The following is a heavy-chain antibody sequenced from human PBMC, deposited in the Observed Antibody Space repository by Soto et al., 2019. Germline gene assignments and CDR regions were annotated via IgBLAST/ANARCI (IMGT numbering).Heavy chain of an antibody. CDR1: GDTFAFYS. V-gene: IGHV1-69*02. CDR3: ATSYGSGYRAFDY. CDR2: INPILSMS. D-gene: IGHD3-10*01. Sequence: QVQLVQSGAEVKRPGSSVKVSCKASGDTFAFYSINWVRQPPGLGLEWMGRINPILSMSNYAQRFQGRVTMTADKSTSTAYMVLNSLRSEDTAIYYCATSYGSGYRAFDYWGQGALVTVSS. J-gene: IGHJ4*02.